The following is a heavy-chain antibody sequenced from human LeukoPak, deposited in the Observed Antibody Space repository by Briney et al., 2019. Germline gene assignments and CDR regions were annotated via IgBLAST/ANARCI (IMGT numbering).Heavy chain of an antibody. CDR2: IYPGDSDT. CDR3: AREAYCGGDCHFDY. V-gene: IGHV5-51*01. CDR1: GYSSISYW. Sequence: GESLKISCKGSGYSSISYWIGWVRQMPGKGLEWMGIIYPGDSDTSYSPSFQGQVTISADKSISTAYLQWSSLKASDTAMYYCAREAYCGGDCHFDYWGQGTLVTVSS. D-gene: IGHD2-21*02. J-gene: IGHJ4*02.